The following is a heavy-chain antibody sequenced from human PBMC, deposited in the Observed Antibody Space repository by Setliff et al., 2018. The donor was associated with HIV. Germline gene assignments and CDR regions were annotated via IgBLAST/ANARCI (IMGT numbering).Heavy chain of an antibody. CDR1: GYSFTNYW. Sequence: PGESLKISCKGSGYSFTNYWIAWVRQMPGRGLEWMGIIYPGDSDTRYSPSFQGQVTISADKSISTAYLQWSSLKASDTAMYYCARQGDYHILTGYYSGPHDAFDIWGQGIMVTVSS. V-gene: IGHV5-51*01. J-gene: IGHJ3*02. CDR3: ARQGDYHILTGYYSGPHDAFDI. CDR2: IYPGDSDT. D-gene: IGHD3-9*01.